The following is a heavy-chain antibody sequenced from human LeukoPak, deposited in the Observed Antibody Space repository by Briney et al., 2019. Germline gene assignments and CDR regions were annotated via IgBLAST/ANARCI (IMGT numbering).Heavy chain of an antibody. CDR3: ATVYGSGSFPTTDYYYYGMDV. J-gene: IGHJ6*02. CDR2: FDPEDGET. D-gene: IGHD3-10*01. V-gene: IGHV1-24*01. Sequence: ASVKVSCKVSGYTLTELSMHWVRQAPGKGLEWMGGFDPEDGETIYAQKFQGRVTMTEDTSTDTAYMELSSLRSEDTAVYYCATVYGSGSFPTTDYYYYGMDVWGQGTTVTVSS. CDR1: GYTLTELS.